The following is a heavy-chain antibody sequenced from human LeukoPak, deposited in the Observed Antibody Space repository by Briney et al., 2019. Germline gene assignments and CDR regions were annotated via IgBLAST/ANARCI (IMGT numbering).Heavy chain of an antibody. CDR1: GGSISSSSYY. J-gene: IGHJ4*02. CDR3: ARGRYYGSGLDY. Sequence: PSETLSLTCTVSGGSISSSSYYWGWIRQPPGKGLEWIGSIYYSGSTYYNPSLKSRVTISVDKSKNQFSLKLSSVTAADTAVYYCARGRYYGSGLDYWGQGTLVTVSS. V-gene: IGHV4-39*07. CDR2: IYYSGST. D-gene: IGHD3-10*01.